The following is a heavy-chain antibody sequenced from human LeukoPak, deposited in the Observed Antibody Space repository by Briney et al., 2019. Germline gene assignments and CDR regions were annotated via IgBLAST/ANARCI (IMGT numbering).Heavy chain of an antibody. V-gene: IGHV4-34*01. CDR2: INHSGST. Sequence: SETLSLTCAVYGGSFSGYYWSWIRQPPGKGLEWIGEINHSGSTNYNPSLKSRVTISVDTSKNQFSLNLTSVTAADTAIYYCARHEDWSGTYYDYWGQGTLVTVSS. J-gene: IGHJ4*02. CDR1: GGSFSGYY. CDR3: ARHEDWSGTYYDY. D-gene: IGHD3-3*01.